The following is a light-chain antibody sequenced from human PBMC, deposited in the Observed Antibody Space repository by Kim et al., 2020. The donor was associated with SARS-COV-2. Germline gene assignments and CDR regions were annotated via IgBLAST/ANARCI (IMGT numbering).Light chain of an antibody. CDR1: SSDVGRYNY. V-gene: IGLV2-14*03. CDR3: SSFTSSNTLVI. J-gene: IGLJ2*01. CDR2: DVN. Sequence: SITVSCTGTSSDVGRYNYVSWYQQHPGKAPKLMIYDVNNRPSGVSDRFSGSKSGNTASLTISGLQPDDEAEYFCSSFTSSNTLVIFGGGTQLTVL.